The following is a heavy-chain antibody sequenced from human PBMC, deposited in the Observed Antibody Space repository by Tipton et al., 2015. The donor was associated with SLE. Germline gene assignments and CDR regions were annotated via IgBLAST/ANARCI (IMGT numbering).Heavy chain of an antibody. CDR2: IFHTGST. Sequence: LRLSCSVSGGSIGSHYWSWFRQPPGKGLEWSGYIFHTGSTPYNPSLKSRVTISVDTSKNHFSLKLTSVAAADTAVYYCARDLRGGGAIDIWGLGTMVTVSS. D-gene: IGHD3-16*01. V-gene: IGHV4-59*11. CDR1: GGSIGSHY. J-gene: IGHJ3*02. CDR3: ARDLRGGGAIDI.